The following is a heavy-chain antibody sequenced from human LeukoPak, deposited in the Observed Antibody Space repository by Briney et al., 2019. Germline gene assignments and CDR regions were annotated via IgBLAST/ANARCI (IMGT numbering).Heavy chain of an antibody. CDR2: IKGDGIST. CDR1: GFDFSSNW. J-gene: IGHJ4*02. Sequence: PGGSLRLSCAASGFDFSSNWMHWVRHAPGQGLVWVSRIKGDGISTNYADSVKGRFTISRDIAKNTLYVQMNSLRAEDTGVYYCAKDHYWSIDYWGRGTLVTVSS. V-gene: IGHV3-74*01. CDR3: AKDHYWSIDY. D-gene: IGHD3-3*01.